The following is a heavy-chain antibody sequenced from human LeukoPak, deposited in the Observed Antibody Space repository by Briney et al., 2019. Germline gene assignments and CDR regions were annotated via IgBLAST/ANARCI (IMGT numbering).Heavy chain of an antibody. CDR1: GFTFSSYS. J-gene: IGHJ4*02. Sequence: GGSLRLSCAASGFTFSSYSMNWVRQAPGKGLEWVSYISSSSSTIYYADSVKGRFTISRDNAKNSLYLQMNSLRAEDTAVYYCARRYSSSWYRRGIHYFDYWGQGTLVTVSS. D-gene: IGHD6-13*01. CDR3: ARRYSSSWYRRGIHYFDY. V-gene: IGHV3-48*01. CDR2: ISSSSSTI.